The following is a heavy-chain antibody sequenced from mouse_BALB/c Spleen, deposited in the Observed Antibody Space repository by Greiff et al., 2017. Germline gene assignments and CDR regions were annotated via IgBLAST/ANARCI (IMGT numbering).Heavy chain of an antibody. Sequence: QVQLKESGPGLVAPSQSLSITCTVSGFSLTGYGVNWVRQPPGKGLEWLGMIWGDGSTDYNSALKSRLSISKDNSKSQVFLKMNSLQTDDTARYYCARANGNPYFDYWGQGTTLTVAS. D-gene: IGHD2-1*01. J-gene: IGHJ2*01. CDR1: GFSLTGYG. V-gene: IGHV2-6-7*01. CDR3: ARANGNPYFDY. CDR2: IWGDGST.